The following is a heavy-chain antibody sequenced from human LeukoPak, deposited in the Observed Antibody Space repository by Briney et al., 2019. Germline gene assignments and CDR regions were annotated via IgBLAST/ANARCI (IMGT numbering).Heavy chain of an antibody. J-gene: IGHJ4*02. V-gene: IGHV4-30-4*08. CDR1: GGSISSGDYY. D-gene: IGHD3-9*01. CDR2: TYYSGST. CDR3: ARRMTYYDILTGYPQPFYFDY. Sequence: TLSLTCTVSGGSISSGDYYWSWIRQPPGKGLEWIGYTYYSGSTYYNPSLKSRVTITVDTTKKQFSLQLSSVTAADTAVYYRARRMTYYDILTGYPQPFYFDYWGQGTLVTVSS.